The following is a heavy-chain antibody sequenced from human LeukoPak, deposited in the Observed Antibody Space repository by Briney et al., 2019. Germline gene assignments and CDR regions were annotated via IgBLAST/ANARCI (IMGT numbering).Heavy chain of an antibody. CDR3: AQTGYREDY. J-gene: IGHJ4*02. CDR2: INHSGST. D-gene: IGHD3-9*01. V-gene: IGHV4-34*01. CDR1: GGSFSGYY. Sequence: TTSETLSLTCAVYGGSFSGYYWSWIRQPPGKGLEWIGEINHSGSTNYNPSLKSRVTISVDTSKNQFSLKLSSVTAADTAVYYCAQTGYREDYWGQGTLVTVSS.